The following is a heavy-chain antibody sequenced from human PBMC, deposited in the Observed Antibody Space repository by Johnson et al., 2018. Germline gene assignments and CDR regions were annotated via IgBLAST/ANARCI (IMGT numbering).Heavy chain of an antibody. D-gene: IGHD2-15*01. CDR3: AKRWLGYIQH. Sequence: QVQLVESGGGVVQPGRSLRLSCAASGFTFSSYGMHWVRQAPGKGLEWVAVISYNGSNKYSADSVQGRFNISRENSKNTLYLQMNSLRAEDTAVYYCAKRWLGYIQHWGQGTLVTVSS. CDR1: GFTFSSYG. V-gene: IGHV3-30*18. J-gene: IGHJ1*01. CDR2: ISYNGSNK.